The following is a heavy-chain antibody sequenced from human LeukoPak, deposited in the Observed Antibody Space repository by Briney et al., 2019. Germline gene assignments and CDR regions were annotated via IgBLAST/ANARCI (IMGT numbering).Heavy chain of an antibody. CDR2: INPNSGGT. CDR1: GYTFTGYY. J-gene: IGHJ4*02. D-gene: IGHD6-6*01. CDR3: ARADPMRDSSSADFTKLDY. V-gene: IGHV1-2*02. Sequence: AASVKVSCKASGYTFTGYYMHWVRQAPGQGLEWMGWINPNSGGTNYAQKFQGRVTMTRDTSTSTVYMELSSLRSEDTAVYYCARADPMRDSSSADFTKLDYWGQGTLVTVSS.